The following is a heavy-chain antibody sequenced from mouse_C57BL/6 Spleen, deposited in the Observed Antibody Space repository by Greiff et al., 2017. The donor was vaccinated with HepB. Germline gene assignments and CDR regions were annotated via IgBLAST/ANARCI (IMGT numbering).Heavy chain of an antibody. CDR2: IDPSDSET. D-gene: IGHD2-3*01. Sequence: QVQLQQPGAELVRPGSSVKLSCKASGYTFTSYWMHWVKQRPIQGLEWIGNIDPSDSETHYNQKFKDKATLTVDKSSSTAYMQLSSLTSEDSAVYYCARSDDGYGAWFAYWGQGTLVTVSA. CDR3: ARSDDGYGAWFAY. CDR1: GYTFTSYW. V-gene: IGHV1-52*01. J-gene: IGHJ3*01.